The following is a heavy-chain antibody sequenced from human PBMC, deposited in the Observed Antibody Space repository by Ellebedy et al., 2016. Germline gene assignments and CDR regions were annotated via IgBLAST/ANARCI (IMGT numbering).Heavy chain of an antibody. V-gene: IGHV3-23*01. D-gene: IGHD1-7*01. CDR3: AKVDNNWNYDY. CDR2: ISVSGSGT. J-gene: IGHJ4*02. Sequence: GESLKISXAASGFTFSSYAMSWVRQVPGKGLEWVSSISVSGSGTYYADSVKGRFTFSRDNSNNSLYLQLNSLRAEDTALYYCAKVDNNWNYDYWGQGTLVTVSS. CDR1: GFTFSSYA.